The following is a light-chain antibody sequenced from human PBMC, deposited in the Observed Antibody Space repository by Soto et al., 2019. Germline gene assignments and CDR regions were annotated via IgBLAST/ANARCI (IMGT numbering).Light chain of an antibody. Sequence: ELTQPPSVSVAPGQTARITCGGNNIGGKSLHWYQQKPGQAPVLVVYDDGDRPSGIPERFSGSNSGNTATLTISRVEAGDEADYYCQVWDNNYDHYVFGTGTKGTVL. V-gene: IGLV3-21*02. J-gene: IGLJ1*01. CDR3: QVWDNNYDHYV. CDR1: NIGGKS. CDR2: DDG.